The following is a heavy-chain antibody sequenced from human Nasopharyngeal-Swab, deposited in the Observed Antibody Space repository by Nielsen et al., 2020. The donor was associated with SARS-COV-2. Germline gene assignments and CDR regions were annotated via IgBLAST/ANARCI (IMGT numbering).Heavy chain of an antibody. CDR2: VYYSGTI. D-gene: IGHD6-19*01. CDR3: ATIAVRDTSWFDP. CDR1: DGSISTYY. V-gene: IGHV4-59*01. Sequence: SETLSLTCTVSDGSISTYYWSWIRQPPGRGLEWIGYVYYSGTINYNPSLKRRLTISLDTSKNQFSLKLTSVTAADTAVYYCATIAVRDTSWFDPWGQGTLVTVSS. J-gene: IGHJ5*02.